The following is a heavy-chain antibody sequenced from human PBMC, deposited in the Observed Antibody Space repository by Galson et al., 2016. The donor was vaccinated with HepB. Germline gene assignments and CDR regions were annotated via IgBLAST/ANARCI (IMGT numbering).Heavy chain of an antibody. CDR3: ARDLPDDSVEYFDVFDL. CDR1: GFTFGSYA. Sequence: SLRLSCAASGFTFGSYAMNWVRQAPGRGLEWVLGISNSGGSPYYADSVRGRFSISRDNAKKSLYLQMTNLRAEDTAVYYCARDLPDDSVEYFDVFDLWGQGTMVTVSS. D-gene: IGHD4-17*01. CDR2: ISNSGGSP. J-gene: IGHJ3*01. V-gene: IGHV3-23*01.